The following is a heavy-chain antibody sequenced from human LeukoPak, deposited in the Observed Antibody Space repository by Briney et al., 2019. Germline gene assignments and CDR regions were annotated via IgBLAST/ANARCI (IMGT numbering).Heavy chain of an antibody. D-gene: IGHD5-18*01. V-gene: IGHV4-61*01. CDR3: AREGIGYSYAEWGYFDY. Sequence: SETLSLTCTVSGGSVSSGSYYWSWIRQPPGKGLEWIGYIYYSGSTNYNPSLKSRVTISVDTSKNQFSLKLSSVTAADTAVYYCAREGIGYSYAEWGYFDYWGQGTLVTVSS. CDR2: IYYSGST. CDR1: GGSVSSGSYY. J-gene: IGHJ4*02.